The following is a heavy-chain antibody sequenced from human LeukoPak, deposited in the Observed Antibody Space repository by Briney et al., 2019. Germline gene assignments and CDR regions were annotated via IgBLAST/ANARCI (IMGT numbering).Heavy chain of an antibody. J-gene: IGHJ4*02. V-gene: IGHV3-48*01. CDR2: IGIDSGNT. Sequence: GGSLRLSCAASGFTLRGYAMTWVRQAPGKGLEWISYIGIDSGNTKYADSVRGRFTISADKAKNSLYLQMNSLRVEDTAVYYCARDHNYAFDNWGQGTLVSVAS. CDR3: ARDHNYAFDN. D-gene: IGHD1-1*01. CDR1: GFTLRGYA.